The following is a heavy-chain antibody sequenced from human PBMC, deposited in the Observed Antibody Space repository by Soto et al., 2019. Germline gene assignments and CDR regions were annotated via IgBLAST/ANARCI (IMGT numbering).Heavy chain of an antibody. CDR1: GDTFGTYP. Sequence: SVKVSCKASGDTFGTYPVSWVRQAPGQGLEWMGGIIPMPDIVHFAQTFEGRVTITADEFSNTVYMELSSLRSDDTAVYYCATEASHEYFDQWGQGTLVTVSS. CDR3: ATEASHEYFDQ. CDR2: IIPMPDIV. J-gene: IGHJ4*02. V-gene: IGHV1-69*10.